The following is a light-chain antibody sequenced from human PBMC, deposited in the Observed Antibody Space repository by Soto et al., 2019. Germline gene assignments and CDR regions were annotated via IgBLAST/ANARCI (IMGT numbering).Light chain of an antibody. J-gene: IGKJ3*01. CDR3: QQYVTPPFT. CDR1: ESVNRVY. V-gene: IGKV3-20*01. CDR2: GAS. Sequence: EIVLTQSPGTLSLSPGERATLSCRASESVNRVYLAWYQHKPGQAPGLLIFGASERATGIPDRFSGSGSGTDFTLTISRLEPEDFAVYYCQQYVTPPFTFGPGTKVDI.